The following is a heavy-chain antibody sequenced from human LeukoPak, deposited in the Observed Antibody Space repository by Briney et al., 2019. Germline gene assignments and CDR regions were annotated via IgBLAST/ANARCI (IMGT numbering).Heavy chain of an antibody. CDR1: GFTFSSYA. Sequence: GRSLRLSCAASGFTFSSYAMHWVRQAPGKGLEWVAVISYDGSNKYYADSVKGRFTISRDNSKNTLYLQMNSLRAEDTAVYYCAKDSGSWGQGTLVTVSS. D-gene: IGHD3-10*01. CDR3: AKDSGS. CDR2: ISYDGSNK. V-gene: IGHV3-30*01. J-gene: IGHJ4*02.